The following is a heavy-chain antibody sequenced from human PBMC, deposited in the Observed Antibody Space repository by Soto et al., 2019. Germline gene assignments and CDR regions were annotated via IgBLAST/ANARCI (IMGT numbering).Heavy chain of an antibody. Sequence: SETLSLTCTVSGGSINTFYWSWVRQPAGKGLEWIGRIFSSGSTSFNPTLESRVAMSVDTSKNHFSLNLSSVTAADMAVYYCAREGSYSAYNFAHGIQLWSFDFWGQGALVTVSS. D-gene: IGHD5-12*01. CDR2: IFSSGST. J-gene: IGHJ4*02. V-gene: IGHV4-4*07. CDR1: GGSINTFY. CDR3: AREGSYSAYNFAHGIQLWSFDF.